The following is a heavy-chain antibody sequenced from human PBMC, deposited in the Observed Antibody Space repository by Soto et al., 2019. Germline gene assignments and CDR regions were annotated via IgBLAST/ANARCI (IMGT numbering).Heavy chain of an antibody. V-gene: IGHV4-59*01. J-gene: IGHJ4*02. CDR3: VREAYIGYGHAIDH. Sequence: LSLPCAVSGVTISTYYWSWIRQPPGKGLEWIGYNYHSGTTNYNPSLKSRVTISVDTSKNQFSLRLTSVSAADTAIYYCVREAYIGYGHAIDHWGQGILVTV. D-gene: IGHD5-12*01. CDR2: NYHSGTT. CDR1: GVTISTYY.